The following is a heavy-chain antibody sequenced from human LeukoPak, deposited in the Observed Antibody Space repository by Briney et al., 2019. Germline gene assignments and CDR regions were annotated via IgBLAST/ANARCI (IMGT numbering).Heavy chain of an antibody. J-gene: IGHJ4*02. CDR2: IIPILGIA. V-gene: IGHV1-69*04. CDR3: ARARPRYYDSSGYYNYFDY. CDR1: GYTFTGYY. Sequence: ASVKVSCKASGYTFTGYYMHWVRQAPGQGLEWMGRIIPILGIANYAQKFQGRVTITADKSTSTAYMELSSLRSEDTAVYYCARARPRYYDSSGYYNYFDYWGQGTLVTVSS. D-gene: IGHD3-22*01.